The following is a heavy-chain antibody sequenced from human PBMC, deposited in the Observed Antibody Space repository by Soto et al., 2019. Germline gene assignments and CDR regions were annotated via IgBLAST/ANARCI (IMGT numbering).Heavy chain of an antibody. D-gene: IGHD4-17*01. V-gene: IGHV3-21*01. CDR2: ISSSSSYI. CDR3: ARVLSRRPTTVTTHLFDY. J-gene: IGHJ4*02. CDR1: GFTFSSYS. Sequence: PGGSLRLSCAASGFTFSSYSMNWVRQAPGKGLEWVSSISSSSSYIYYADSVKGRFTISRDNAKNSLYLQMNSLRAEDTAVYYCARVLSRRPTTVTTHLFDYWGQGTLDTVSS.